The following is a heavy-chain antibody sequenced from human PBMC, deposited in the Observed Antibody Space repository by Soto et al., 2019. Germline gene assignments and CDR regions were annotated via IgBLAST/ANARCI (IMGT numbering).Heavy chain of an antibody. CDR1: GFTFSSYS. J-gene: IGHJ3*02. Sequence: GGSLRLSCAASGFTFSSYSMNWVRQAPGKGLEWVSSISSSSSYIYYADSVKGRFTISRDNSKNTLYLQMNSLRAEDTAVYYCARPGYSYGYPDAFGIWGQGTMVTVSS. D-gene: IGHD5-18*01. CDR2: ISSSSSYI. CDR3: ARPGYSYGYPDAFGI. V-gene: IGHV3-21*01.